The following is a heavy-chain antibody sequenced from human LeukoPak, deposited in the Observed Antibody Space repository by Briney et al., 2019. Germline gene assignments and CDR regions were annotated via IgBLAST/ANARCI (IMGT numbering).Heavy chain of an antibody. CDR1: GFSFGSFW. Sequence: GGSLRLSCAASGFSFGSFWVTWIRQAPGKGLEWVGHINEDGSQTNYIDSVTGRFTISRDNTKDSLYLQMNSLRAEDTAVYFCVRDVGYFHFDSWGQGILVTVSS. V-gene: IGHV3-7*01. CDR3: VRDVGYFHFDS. CDR2: INEDGSQT. J-gene: IGHJ4*02. D-gene: IGHD1-1*01.